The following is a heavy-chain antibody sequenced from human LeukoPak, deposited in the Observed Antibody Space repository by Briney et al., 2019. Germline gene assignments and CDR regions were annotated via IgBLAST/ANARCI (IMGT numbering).Heavy chain of an antibody. J-gene: IGHJ4*02. CDR3: ASSQYCGGDCYSP. CDR2: ISSSSSYI. V-gene: IGHV3-21*01. CDR1: GFTFSSYA. Sequence: GGSLRLSCAASGFTFSSYAMNWVRQAPGKGLEWVSSISSSSSYIYYADSVKGRFTISRDNAKNSLYLQMNSLRAEDTAVYYCASSQYCGGDCYSPWGQGTLVTVSS. D-gene: IGHD2-21*02.